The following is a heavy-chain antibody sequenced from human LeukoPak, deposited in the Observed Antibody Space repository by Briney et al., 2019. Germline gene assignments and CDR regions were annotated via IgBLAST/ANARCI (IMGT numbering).Heavy chain of an antibody. CDR3: ARESSGYDDYYFDY. J-gene: IGHJ4*02. Sequence: SVKVSCKASGGTFISYAISWVRPAPGQGLEWMGGIIPIFGTANYAQKFQGRVTITADESTSTAYMELSSLRSEDTAVYYCARESSGYDDYYFDYWGQGTLVTVSS. CDR1: GGTFISYA. CDR2: IIPIFGTA. D-gene: IGHD5-12*01. V-gene: IGHV1-69*01.